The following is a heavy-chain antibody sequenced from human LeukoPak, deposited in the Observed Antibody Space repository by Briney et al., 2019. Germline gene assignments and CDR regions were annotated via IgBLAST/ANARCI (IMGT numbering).Heavy chain of an antibody. J-gene: IGHJ4*02. V-gene: IGHV3-9*03. CDR2: ISWNSGSI. D-gene: IGHD2-2*01. CDR3: AKEGTSTYFDY. Sequence: GGSLRLSCAASGFTFEDYAMHWVRQAPGKGLEWVSGISWNSGSIGYADSVKGRFTISRDNAKNSLYLQMNSLRAEDMALYYCAKEGTSTYFDYWGQGTLVTVSS. CDR1: GFTFEDYA.